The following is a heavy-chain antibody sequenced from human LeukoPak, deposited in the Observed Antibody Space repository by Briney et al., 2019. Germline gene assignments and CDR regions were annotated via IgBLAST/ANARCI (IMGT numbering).Heavy chain of an antibody. V-gene: IGHV3-30*03. CDR2: ISYDGSNK. D-gene: IGHD4-17*01. J-gene: IGHJ6*03. CDR1: GFTFSDYY. CDR3: ARDHGYYGDYYSNYYYYYMDV. Sequence: GGSLRLSCAASGFTFSDYYMSWIRQAPGKGLEWVAVISYDGSNKYYADSVKGRFTISRDNSKNTLYLQMNSLRAEDTAVYYCARDHGYYGDYYSNYYYYYMDVWGKGTTVTVSS.